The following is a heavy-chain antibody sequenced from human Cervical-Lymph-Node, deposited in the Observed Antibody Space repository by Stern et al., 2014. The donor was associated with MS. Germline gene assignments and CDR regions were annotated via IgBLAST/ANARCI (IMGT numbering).Heavy chain of an antibody. J-gene: IGHJ6*02. V-gene: IGHV3-30*09. CDR2: ISHDGSNK. CDR1: GSTFSKSA. Sequence: VQLVESGGGVVPPGRSLRLSCADSGSTFSKSAMHWVRQAPGKGLEWVAVISHDGSNKQYGDSVKGRLAISRDNSRNTLSLEICSLRAEDTSVYYCVRTESFYYYDGMDVWGHGTTVIVSS. CDR3: VRTESFYYYDGMDV.